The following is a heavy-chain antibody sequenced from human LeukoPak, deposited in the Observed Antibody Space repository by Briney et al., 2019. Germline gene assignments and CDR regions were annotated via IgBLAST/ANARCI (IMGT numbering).Heavy chain of an antibody. CDR2: VIAMLGTA. J-gene: IGHJ6*02. Sequence: SVKVSCRASRGTFSSYGISWVRQAPGQGLEWMGGVIAMLGTANYAQKFQGRVTITTNESTSTVYMELSSLRSEDTAVYYCARDRYSSSPPRMDVWGQGTTVTVSS. V-gene: IGHV1-69*05. CDR1: RGTFSSYG. CDR3: ARDRYSSSPPRMDV. D-gene: IGHD6-13*01.